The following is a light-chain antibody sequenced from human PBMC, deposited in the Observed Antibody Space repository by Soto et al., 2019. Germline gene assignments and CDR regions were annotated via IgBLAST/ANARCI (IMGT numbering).Light chain of an antibody. V-gene: IGKV3-20*01. Sequence: EIVLTQSPGTLSLSPGERATLSCRASQSVANSYLAWYQQKPGQSPRLLIYGASIRATGIPDRFSGSGSGTDFTLTISRLEPEDFAVYYCQQFGGTPLVTFGGWTKVEIK. J-gene: IGKJ4*01. CDR3: QQFGGTPLVT. CDR2: GAS. CDR1: QSVANSY.